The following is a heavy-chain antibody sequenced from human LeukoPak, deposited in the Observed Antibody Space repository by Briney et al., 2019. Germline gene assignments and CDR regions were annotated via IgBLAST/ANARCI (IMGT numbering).Heavy chain of an antibody. Sequence: SETQSLTCSVSGASINDYSWGWIRQPAGKGLEWVGRLYATGRTRYNPSLMSRVTMSLDVSENQFSLRLTSVTAADTAVYYCATDSPSNYDFWSGDPPYFEYWGPGALVTVSS. CDR1: GASINDYS. J-gene: IGHJ4*01. CDR2: LYATGRT. D-gene: IGHD3-3*01. CDR3: ATDSPSNYDFWSGDPPYFEY. V-gene: IGHV4-4*07.